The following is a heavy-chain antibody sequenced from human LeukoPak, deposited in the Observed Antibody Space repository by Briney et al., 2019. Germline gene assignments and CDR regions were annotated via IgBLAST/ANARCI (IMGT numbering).Heavy chain of an antibody. J-gene: IGHJ4*02. CDR3: ARVARKAVAGLYFDY. V-gene: IGHV1-46*01. D-gene: IGHD6-19*01. CDR1: GYTFPSYF. CDR2: INPTGGST. Sequence: EASVKVSCKASGYTFPSYFMHWVRQAPGQGLEWMGIINPTGGSTTYAQKFQGRVTITADESTSTAYMELSSLRSEDTAVYYCARVARKAVAGLYFDYWGQGTLVTVSS.